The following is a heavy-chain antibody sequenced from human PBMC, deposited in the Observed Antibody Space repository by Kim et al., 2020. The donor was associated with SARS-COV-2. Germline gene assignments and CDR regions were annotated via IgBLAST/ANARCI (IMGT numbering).Heavy chain of an antibody. D-gene: IGHD1-26*01. CDR3: AKDQGGSNGYFQH. Sequence: GGSLRLSCAASGFTFDDYAMHWVRQAPGKGLEWVSGISWNSGSIGYADSVKGRFTISRDNAKNSLYLQMNSLRAEDTALYYCAKDQGGSNGYFQHWGQGTLVTVSS. V-gene: IGHV3-9*01. J-gene: IGHJ1*01. CDR1: GFTFDDYA. CDR2: ISWNSGSI.